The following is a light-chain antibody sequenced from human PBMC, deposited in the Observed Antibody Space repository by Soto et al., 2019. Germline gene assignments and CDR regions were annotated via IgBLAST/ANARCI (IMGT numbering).Light chain of an antibody. CDR1: QNILYSPNNKNY. Sequence: DIVMTQSPDSLAVSLGERATINCKSSQNILYSPNNKNYLAWYQQKPGQPPKLLTYWAATRQSGVPDRFSGSGSETDFTLTISSVQSEDVAVYYCLQYYNSYTFGQGTKLEI. CDR2: WAA. J-gene: IGKJ2*01. CDR3: LQYYNSYT. V-gene: IGKV4-1*01.